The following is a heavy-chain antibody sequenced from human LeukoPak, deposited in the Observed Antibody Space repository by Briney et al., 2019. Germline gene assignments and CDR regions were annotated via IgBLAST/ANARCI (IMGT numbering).Heavy chain of an antibody. Sequence: GGSLRLSCAASGFTFSSYEMNWVRQAPGKGLEWVSYISTSGNTRYYADSVKGRFTISRDNAKNSLYLQMNSLRVEDTAVYYCARELSGATSYYFDYWGQGTLVTVSS. D-gene: IGHD1-26*01. J-gene: IGHJ4*02. CDR1: GFTFSSYE. V-gene: IGHV3-48*03. CDR3: ARELSGATSYYFDY. CDR2: ISTSGNTR.